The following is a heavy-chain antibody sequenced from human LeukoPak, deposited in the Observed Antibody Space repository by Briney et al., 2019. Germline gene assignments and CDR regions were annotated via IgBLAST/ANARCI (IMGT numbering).Heavy chain of an antibody. Sequence: SETLSLTCTVSGGSISSGDYYWSWIRQPPGKGLEWIGEINHSGSTNYNPSLKSRVTISVDTSKNQFSLKLSSVTAADTAVYYCARRKQLGAGSAWFDPWGQGTLVTVSS. CDR3: ARRKQLGAGSAWFDP. CDR2: INHSGST. D-gene: IGHD6-6*01. CDR1: GGSISSGDYY. J-gene: IGHJ5*02. V-gene: IGHV4-39*07.